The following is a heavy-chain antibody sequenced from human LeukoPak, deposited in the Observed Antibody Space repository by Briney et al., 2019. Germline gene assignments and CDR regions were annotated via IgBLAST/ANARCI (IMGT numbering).Heavy chain of an antibody. V-gene: IGHV1-2*02. J-gene: IGHJ5*02. CDR1: GYTFTGYY. CDR3: ARGERLLLLFYWFDP. Sequence: ASVKVSCKASGYTFTGYYMHWVRQAPGQGLEWMGLINPNSGCTNYAQKFQGRVTMTRDKSISTAYMELSRLRSDDTAVYYSARGERLLLLFYWFDPWGQGTLVTVSS. CDR2: INPNSGCT. D-gene: IGHD3-22*01.